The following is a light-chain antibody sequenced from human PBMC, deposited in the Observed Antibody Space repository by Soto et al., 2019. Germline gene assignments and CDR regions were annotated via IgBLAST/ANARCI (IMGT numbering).Light chain of an antibody. Sequence: DIQMTQSPSSLSASVGDRVTITCRASQNIFTHLNWYQQKPGKAPNLLIFAASNLQSGVPSRFSGSGSGTDFTLTISSLQPEDFATYYCQQSFITPLTFGGGTKVEIK. V-gene: IGKV1-39*01. CDR2: AAS. J-gene: IGKJ4*01. CDR1: QNIFTH. CDR3: QQSFITPLT.